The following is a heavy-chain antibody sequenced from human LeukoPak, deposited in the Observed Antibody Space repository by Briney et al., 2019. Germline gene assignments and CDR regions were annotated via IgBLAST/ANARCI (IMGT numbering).Heavy chain of an antibody. D-gene: IGHD1-1*01. Sequence: GGSLRLSCVASGFTFSNYEMLWVRQGTGGGLGWVSAIGSTGATYYADSVQGQFTISRDDAKTSLYLQMNNLRAGDTAVYFCARDLGTGSVYTNRFDPWGQGTLVTVSS. CDR2: IGSTGAT. CDR1: GFTFSNYE. V-gene: IGHV3-13*01. CDR3: ARDLGTGSVYTNRFDP. J-gene: IGHJ5*02.